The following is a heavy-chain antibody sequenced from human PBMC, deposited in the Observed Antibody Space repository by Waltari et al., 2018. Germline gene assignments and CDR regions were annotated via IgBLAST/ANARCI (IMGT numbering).Heavy chain of an antibody. J-gene: IGHJ4*02. V-gene: IGHV3-21*01. CDR3: ARDRRGYFDY. CDR2: ISGDTNYI. D-gene: IGHD3-16*01. Sequence: EVQLVESGGGLVKPGGSLRLSCEAPGFTFSAYTMNWFRQAPGKGLEEVSSISGDTNYIYYEDSVDGRFTISSDDAKDSVYLKMNSRRVEDTAVYYCARDRRGYFDYWGQGTLVTVSS. CDR1: GFTFSAYT.